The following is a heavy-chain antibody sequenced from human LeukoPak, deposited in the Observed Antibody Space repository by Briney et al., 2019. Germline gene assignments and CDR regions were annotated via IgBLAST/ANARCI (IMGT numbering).Heavy chain of an antibody. Sequence: VRSLRLSCAASGVTFSSDSMNWGRQSPGKGGEWFSYITASGTVMFYADSVKGRFTISRDNAKNSLYLQMNSLRDEDTAVYYCARSGSYRFDYWGQGTLVTVS. V-gene: IGHV3-48*02. CDR1: GVTFSSDS. J-gene: IGHJ4*02. D-gene: IGHD1-26*01. CDR3: ARSGSYRFDY. CDR2: ITASGTVM.